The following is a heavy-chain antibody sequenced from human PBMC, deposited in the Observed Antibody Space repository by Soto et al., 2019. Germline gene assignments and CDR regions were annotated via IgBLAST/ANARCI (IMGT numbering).Heavy chain of an antibody. CDR1: GDSVSSNSAA. D-gene: IGHD3-16*01. J-gene: IGHJ5*02. V-gene: IGHV6-1*01. CDR2: TYYRSKWYN. CDR3: ARGYYDYIWGSLNWFDP. Sequence: SQTLSLTCAISGDSVSSNSAAWNWIRQSPSRGLEWLGRTYYRSKWYNDYAVSVKSRITINPDTSKNQFSLQLNSVAPEDTAVYYCARGYYDYIWGSLNWFDPWGQGTLVTVSS.